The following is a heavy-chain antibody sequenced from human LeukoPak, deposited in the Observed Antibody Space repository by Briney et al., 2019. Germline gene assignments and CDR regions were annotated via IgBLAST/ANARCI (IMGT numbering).Heavy chain of an antibody. CDR2: ISGDGGST. CDR3: AKGGCSGGSCYLDY. CDR1: GFTFDDYA. V-gene: IGHV3-43*02. J-gene: IGHJ4*02. Sequence: PGGSLRLSCAASGFTFDDYAMHWVRQAPGKGLEWVSLISGDGGSTYYADSVKGRFTISRDNSKNSLYLQMNSLRTEGTALYYCAKGGCSGGSCYLDYWGQGTLVTVSS. D-gene: IGHD2-15*01.